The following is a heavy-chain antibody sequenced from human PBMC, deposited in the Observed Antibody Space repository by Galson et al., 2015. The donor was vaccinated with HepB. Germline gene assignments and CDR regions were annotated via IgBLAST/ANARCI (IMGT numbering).Heavy chain of an antibody. Sequence: SVKVSCKASGGTFSSYAISWVRQAPGQGLEWMGGIIPIFGTANYAQKFQGRVTITADESTSTAYMELSSLRSEDTAVYYCASAILTVHVYYYGMDAWGQGTTVTVSS. D-gene: IGHD3-9*01. CDR2: IIPIFGTA. CDR3: ASAILTVHVYYYGMDA. CDR1: GGTFSSYA. J-gene: IGHJ6*02. V-gene: IGHV1-69*13.